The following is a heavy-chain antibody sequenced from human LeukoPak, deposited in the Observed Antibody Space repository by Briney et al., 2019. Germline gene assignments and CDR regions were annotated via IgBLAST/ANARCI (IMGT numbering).Heavy chain of an antibody. J-gene: IGHJ5*02. Sequence: ASVKVSCKTSGYTFTDYYVHWVRQAPGQGLEWMGWINPNSGGTNYAQKFQGRVTMTRDTSISTAYMELSRLRSDDTAVYYCARVCSGGSCYPPGNWFDPWGQGTLVTVSS. D-gene: IGHD2-15*01. CDR2: INPNSGGT. CDR3: ARVCSGGSCYPPGNWFDP. V-gene: IGHV1-2*02. CDR1: GYTFTDYY.